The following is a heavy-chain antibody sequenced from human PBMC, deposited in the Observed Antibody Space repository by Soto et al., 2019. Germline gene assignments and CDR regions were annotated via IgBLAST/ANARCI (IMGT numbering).Heavy chain of an antibody. V-gene: IGHV4-61*01. Sequence: QVQLQESGPGLLKPSETLSLTCSVSGGSVNNSTYYWSWIRQPPGKRLEWIGYVYYSGTTNYNPSLKSRVSISVDTSKNQFSLSLSSVTAADTALYYCARTTAVPNTLRSRYYFDYWGQGNLVTVSS. D-gene: IGHD4-17*01. CDR3: ARTTAVPNTLRSRYYFDY. CDR2: VYYSGTT. CDR1: GGSVNNSTYY. J-gene: IGHJ4*02.